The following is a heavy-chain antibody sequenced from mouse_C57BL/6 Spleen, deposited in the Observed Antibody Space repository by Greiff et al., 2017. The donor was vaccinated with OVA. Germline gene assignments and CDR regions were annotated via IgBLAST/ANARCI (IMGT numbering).Heavy chain of an antibody. D-gene: IGHD4-1*01. CDR3: ARLGRNAMDY. V-gene: IGHV1-59*01. CDR2: IDPSDSYT. CDR1: GYTFTSYW. J-gene: IGHJ4*01. Sequence: QVQLQQPGAELVRPGTSVKLSCKASGYTFTSYWMHWVKQRPGQGLEWIGVIDPSDSYTNYNQKFKGKATLTVDTSSSTAYMQLSSLTSADSAVYYCARLGRNAMDYWGQGTSVTVSS.